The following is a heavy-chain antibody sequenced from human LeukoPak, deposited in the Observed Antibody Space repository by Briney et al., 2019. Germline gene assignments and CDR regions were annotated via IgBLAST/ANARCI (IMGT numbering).Heavy chain of an antibody. CDR1: GYTFTSCS. CDR2: INPKSGKT. D-gene: IGHD1-1*01. CDR3: ARDDGIDDAGTHD. J-gene: IGHJ6*04. Sequence: ASVKVSCKAAGYTFTSCSINWVRQATGQGLEWMWWINPKSGKTSYSQEFQGRVTMTRDTYISTAYMELSRLRSDDTAVYYCARDDGIDDAGTHDWGKGTTVTVSS. V-gene: IGHV1-8*01.